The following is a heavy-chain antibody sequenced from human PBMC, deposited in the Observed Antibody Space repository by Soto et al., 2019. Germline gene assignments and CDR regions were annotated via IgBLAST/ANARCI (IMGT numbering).Heavy chain of an antibody. V-gene: IGHV1-2*02. Sequence: GASVKVSCKASGYTFTGYYMHWVRQAPGQGLEWMGWISANSGDTNYAQKLQGRVTMTRDTSTSTAYMELRSLRSDDTAVYYCARDQAPYYDFWSGYYFDAFDIWGQGTMVTVSS. J-gene: IGHJ3*02. CDR1: GYTFTGYY. D-gene: IGHD3-3*01. CDR3: ARDQAPYYDFWSGYYFDAFDI. CDR2: ISANSGDT.